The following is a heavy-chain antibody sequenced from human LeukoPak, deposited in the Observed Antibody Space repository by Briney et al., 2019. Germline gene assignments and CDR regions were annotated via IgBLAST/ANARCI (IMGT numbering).Heavy chain of an antibody. CDR3: ARKSGGSSASAFDI. CDR2: TLSSVT. V-gene: IGHV4-4*07. J-gene: IGHJ3*02. CDR1: GGSISDFY. Sequence: SETLSLTCTVSGGSISDFYWNWIRQPAGQGLEWIGRTLSSVTNYNPSLKSRVTMSLDTSKNQFSLTLRSVTAADTAVYFCARKSGGSSASAFDIWGQGTKVTVSS. D-gene: IGHD6-6*01.